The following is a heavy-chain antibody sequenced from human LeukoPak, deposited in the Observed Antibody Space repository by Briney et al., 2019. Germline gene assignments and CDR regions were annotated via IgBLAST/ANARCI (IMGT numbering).Heavy chain of an antibody. CDR2: IFYSGST. Sequence: SETLSLTCSVSGGSINSPSYWWGWVRQPPGKGLEWIGCIFYSGSTYYSPSLKSRVTISVDPSKNQFSLKLSSVTAADTAVYYCARVRSGTYGPFDYWGQGTLVTVSS. D-gene: IGHD1-26*01. CDR3: ARVRSGTYGPFDY. J-gene: IGHJ4*02. V-gene: IGHV4-39*07. CDR1: GGSINSPSYW.